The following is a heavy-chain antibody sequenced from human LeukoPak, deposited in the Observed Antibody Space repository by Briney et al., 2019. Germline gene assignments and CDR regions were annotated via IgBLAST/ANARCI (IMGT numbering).Heavy chain of an antibody. CDR2: INHSGST. CDR3: ARGLLAAAGTTYYFDY. V-gene: IGHV4-34*01. J-gene: IGHJ4*02. CDR1: GGSFSGYY. Sequence: SETLSLICAVYGGSFSGYYWSWIRQPPGKGLEWIGEINHSGSTNYNPSLKSRVTISVDTSKNQFSLKLSSVTAADTAVYYCARGLLAAAGTTYYFDYWGQGTLVTVSS. D-gene: IGHD6-13*01.